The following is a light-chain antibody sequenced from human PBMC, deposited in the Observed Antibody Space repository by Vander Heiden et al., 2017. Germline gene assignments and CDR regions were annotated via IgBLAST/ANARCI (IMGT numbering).Light chain of an antibody. Sequence: ALTQPPSVSVSPGQTASITSPVHELGGKYVCWYQQKPRQAPVLVIYKDTKRPSGIPERFSGSNSGNTATLTISGTQAMDEADYYCQAWDDSAAVFGTGTKVTVL. CDR3: QAWDDSAAV. CDR2: KDT. V-gene: IGLV3-1*01. J-gene: IGLJ1*01. CDR1: ELGGKY.